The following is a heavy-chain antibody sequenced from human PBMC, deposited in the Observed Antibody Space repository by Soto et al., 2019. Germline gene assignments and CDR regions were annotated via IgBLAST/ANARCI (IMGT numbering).Heavy chain of an antibody. CDR3: ADLWGDGYNLGQDYNGMDV. J-gene: IGHJ6*02. Sequence: QVQMVESGGGVVQPGRSLRLSCAASGFSFENYGMHWVRQAPGRGLEWVAIIWYDGSLQYYAAAVKGRFTISRDNSKNTLYLERNSLRAEDTAVYYCADLWGDGYNLGQDYNGMDVWGQGTTVIVSS. D-gene: IGHD5-12*01. CDR2: IWYDGSLQ. V-gene: IGHV3-33*03. CDR1: GFSFENYG.